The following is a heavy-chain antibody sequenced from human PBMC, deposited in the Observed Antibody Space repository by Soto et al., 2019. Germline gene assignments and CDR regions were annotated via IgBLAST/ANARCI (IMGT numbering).Heavy chain of an antibody. CDR1: GYTFTSYG. CDR3: ARKGRTRYYYDSSGYYDY. J-gene: IGHJ4*02. D-gene: IGHD3-22*01. V-gene: IGHV1-18*01. CDR2: ISAYNGNT. Sequence: ASVKVSCKASGYTFTSYGISWVRQAPGQGLEWMGWISAYNGNTNYAQKLQGRVTMTTDTSTSTAYMELRSLRSDDTAVYYCARKGRTRYYYDSSGYYDYWGQGTLVTVSS.